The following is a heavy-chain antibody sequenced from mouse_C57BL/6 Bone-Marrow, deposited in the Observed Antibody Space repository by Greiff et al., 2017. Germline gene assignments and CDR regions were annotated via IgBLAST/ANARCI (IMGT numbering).Heavy chain of an antibody. Sequence: QVQLQQSGAELARPGASVKLSCKASGYTFTSYGISWVKQRTGQGLEWIGEIYPRCGNTYYNEKFKGKATLTADKSSSTAYMELRSQISEDSAVYFCARFWEGFAWFAHWGQGTLVNVSA. J-gene: IGHJ3*01. D-gene: IGHD4-1*01. V-gene: IGHV1-81*01. CDR1: GYTFTSYG. CDR3: ARFWEGFAWFAH. CDR2: IYPRCGNT.